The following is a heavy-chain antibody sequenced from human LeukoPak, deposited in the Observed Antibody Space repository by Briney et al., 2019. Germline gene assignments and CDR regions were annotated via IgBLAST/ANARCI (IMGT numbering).Heavy chain of an antibody. V-gene: IGHV3-66*01. D-gene: IGHD1-26*01. CDR1: GFTVSSNY. CDR3: ARTIVGDSTDAFDI. CDR2: IYSGGST. Sequence: HPGGSLRLSCAASGFTVSSNYMSWVRQAPGKGLEWVSVIYSGGSTYYAYSVKGKFTISRDNSKNTLYLQMNSLRADDTAVYYCARTIVGDSTDAFDIWGQGTTVTVSS. J-gene: IGHJ3*02.